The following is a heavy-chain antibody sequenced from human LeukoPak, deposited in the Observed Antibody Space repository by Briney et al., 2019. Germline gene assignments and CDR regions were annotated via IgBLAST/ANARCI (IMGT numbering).Heavy chain of an antibody. CDR2: INHSGST. D-gene: IGHD2-2*01. V-gene: IGHV4-34*01. Sequence: SETLSLTCAVYGGSFSDYYWNWIRQPPGKGLEWIGEINHSGSTNYNPSLKSGVTISVDTSKNHFSLKLSSVTAADTAVYYCARRSPYCSSTSCYWGGGNYYYYYMDVWCKGTTVTVSS. CDR3: ARRSPYCSSTSCYWGGGNYYYYYMDV. J-gene: IGHJ6*03. CDR1: GGSFSDYY.